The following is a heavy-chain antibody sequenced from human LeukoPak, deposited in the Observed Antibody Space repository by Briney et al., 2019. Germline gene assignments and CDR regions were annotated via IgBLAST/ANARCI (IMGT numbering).Heavy chain of an antibody. J-gene: IGHJ3*02. CDR2: ISPYNGNT. D-gene: IGHD6-6*01. V-gene: IGHV1-18*01. CDR3: AREQVRSIAAPEAFHI. Sequence: ASVKVSCKASGYTFNRYGINLVRQAPGQGLEWMGWISPYNGNTNYAQKFQGRVTMTTDTSTSTAYMDLRSLRSDDTAVYSCAREQVRSIAAPEAFHIWGQGTMVTVSS. CDR1: GYTFNRYG.